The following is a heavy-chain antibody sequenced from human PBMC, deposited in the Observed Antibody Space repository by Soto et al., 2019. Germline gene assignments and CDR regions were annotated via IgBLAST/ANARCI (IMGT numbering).Heavy chain of an antibody. CDR1: GYTFTSYD. CDR3: ARLKQAYAVA. Sequence: QVQLVQSVAEVKKPGASVKGSCKASGYTFTSYDIIWVRQATGQGLEWMGWMNPNSRNTDYAQKFHGRVTMTKNTSISTAYLELSILRAEDTAVYYCARLKQAYAVAWGQGTLVTVSS. CDR2: MNPNSRNT. D-gene: IGHD2-15*01. J-gene: IGHJ4*02. V-gene: IGHV1-8*01.